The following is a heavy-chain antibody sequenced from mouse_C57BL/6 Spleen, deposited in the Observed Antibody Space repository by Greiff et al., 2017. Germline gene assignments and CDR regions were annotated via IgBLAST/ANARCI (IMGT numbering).Heavy chain of an antibody. CDR2: IDPETGGT. J-gene: IGHJ4*01. CDR3: TRRSVVERGYAMDY. V-gene: IGHV1-15*01. Sequence: QVQLQQSGAELVRPGASVTLSCKASGYTFTDYEMHWVKQTPVHGLEWIGAIDPETGGTAYNQKFKGKAILTADKSSSTAYMELRSLTSEDSAVYSCTRRSVVERGYAMDYWGQGTSVTVSS. D-gene: IGHD1-1*01. CDR1: GYTFTDYE.